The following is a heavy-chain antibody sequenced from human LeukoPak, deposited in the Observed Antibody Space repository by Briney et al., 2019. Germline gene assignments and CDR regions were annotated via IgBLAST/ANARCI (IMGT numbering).Heavy chain of an antibody. D-gene: IGHD4-11*01. V-gene: IGHV3-30*18. CDR1: GFTFSSYG. J-gene: IGHJ6*02. Sequence: PGGSLRLSCAASGFTFSSYGMHWVRQAPGKGPEGVAVISYDGSNKYYADSVKGRFTISRDNSKNTLYLQMNSLRAEDTAVYYCAKDLYSNYDGYYYYGMDVWGQGTTVTVSS. CDR2: ISYDGSNK. CDR3: AKDLYSNYDGYYYYGMDV.